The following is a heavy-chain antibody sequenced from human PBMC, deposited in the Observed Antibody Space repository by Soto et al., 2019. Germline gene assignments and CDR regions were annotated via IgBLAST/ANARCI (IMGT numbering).Heavy chain of an antibody. CDR3: ASLTRYCSGGSCYSGQRVYYYMDV. Sequence: SETLSLTCAVYGGSFSGYYWSWIRQPPGKGLEWIGEINHSGSTNYNPSLKSRVTISVDTSKNQFSLKLSSVTAADTAVYYCASLTRYCSGGSCYSGQRVYYYMDVWGKGTTVTVSS. CDR2: INHSGST. V-gene: IGHV4-34*01. D-gene: IGHD2-15*01. CDR1: GGSFSGYY. J-gene: IGHJ6*03.